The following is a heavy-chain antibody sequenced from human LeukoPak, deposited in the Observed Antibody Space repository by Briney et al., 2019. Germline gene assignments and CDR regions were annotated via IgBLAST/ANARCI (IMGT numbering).Heavy chain of an antibody. CDR2: IYTSGST. D-gene: IGHD5-12*01. Sequence: SSETPSLTCTVPGGSISSYYWSWIRQPAGKGLEWIGRIYTSGSTNYNPSLKSRVTMSVDTSKNQFSLKLSSVTAADTAVYYCARDVVTGYDSHGAFDIWGQGTMVTVSS. J-gene: IGHJ3*02. CDR1: GGSISSYY. CDR3: ARDVVTGYDSHGAFDI. V-gene: IGHV4-4*07.